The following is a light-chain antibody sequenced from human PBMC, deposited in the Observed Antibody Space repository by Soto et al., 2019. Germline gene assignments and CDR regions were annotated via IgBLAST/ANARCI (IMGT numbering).Light chain of an antibody. CDR3: AAWDDSLSGPV. J-gene: IGLJ3*02. V-gene: IGLV1-44*01. CDR2: SNS. Sequence: QSVLTQPPSASGTPGQRGTISCSGSSSNIGSKSVNWYQQLPGTAPKLLIHSNSQRPSGVPDRFSGSKSGTSASLAISGLQSEDEAEYHCAAWDDSLSGPVFGGGTKVTVL. CDR1: SSNIGSKS.